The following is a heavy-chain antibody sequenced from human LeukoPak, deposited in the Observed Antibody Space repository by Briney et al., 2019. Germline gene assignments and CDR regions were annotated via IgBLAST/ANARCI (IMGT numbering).Heavy chain of an antibody. D-gene: IGHD4-17*01. V-gene: IGHV4-61*03. CDR2: IYYSGST. CDR1: GGSVSSGGYH. Sequence: SETLSLTCTVSGGSVSSGGYHWSWIRQPPGKGLEWIGYIYYSGSTTYNPSLKSRVSVSVDTSKNNFSLKLSSVTATDTAVYYCARVPISTTARGYFDYWGQGTLVTVSS. J-gene: IGHJ4*02. CDR3: ARVPISTTARGYFDY.